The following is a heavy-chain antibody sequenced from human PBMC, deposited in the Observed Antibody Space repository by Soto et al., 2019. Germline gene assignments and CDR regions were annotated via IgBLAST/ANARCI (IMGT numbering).Heavy chain of an antibody. V-gene: IGHV1-69*13. CDR1: GGTFSRYA. D-gene: IGHD5-18*01. J-gene: IGHJ6*02. Sequence: GASVKVSCKASGGTFSRYAISWVRRAPGQGLEWIGGIIPIFGTANYAQKFQGRVTITADESTSTAYMELSSLRSEDTAVYYCARDAAGFESTAMVTGLSGMDVWGQGTTVTVSS. CDR3: ARDAAGFESTAMVTGLSGMDV. CDR2: IIPIFGTA.